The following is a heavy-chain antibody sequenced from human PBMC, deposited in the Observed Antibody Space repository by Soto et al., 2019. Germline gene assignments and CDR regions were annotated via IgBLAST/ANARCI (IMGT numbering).Heavy chain of an antibody. J-gene: IGHJ4*02. CDR1: GYTLTELS. CDR3: FAGGTRWLQSPFEY. CDR2: FDPEDGKT. Sequence: QVHLIQSGAEVKKPGASVKVSCKVSGYTLTELSMHWVRQAPGKGLEWMGGFDPEDGKTTYAQKFQGRVTVTEDTSTDTAYLELSSLRSQDTAVYYCFAGGTRWLQSPFEYWGQGTLVTVSS. V-gene: IGHV1-24*01. D-gene: IGHD1-1*01.